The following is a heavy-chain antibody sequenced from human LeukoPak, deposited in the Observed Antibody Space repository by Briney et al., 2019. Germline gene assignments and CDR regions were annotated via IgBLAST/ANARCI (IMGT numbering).Heavy chain of an antibody. D-gene: IGHD6-19*01. CDR1: GVPFSNYY. J-gene: IGHJ4*02. CDR2: INHSGYT. V-gene: IGHV4-34*01. CDR3: TRAVAGHPD. Sequence: PETLSLTCGVSGVPFSNYYWSWVRQSPTQGLEWIGEINHSGYTNYNPSLKSRVTISIDTSKNQFSLKLTSVTAADAGVYYCTRAVAGHPDWGQGTLVTVSS.